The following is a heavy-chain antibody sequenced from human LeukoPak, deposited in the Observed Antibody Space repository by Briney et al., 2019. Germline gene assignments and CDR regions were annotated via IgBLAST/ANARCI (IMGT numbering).Heavy chain of an antibody. Sequence: GASVKVSCKASGGTFSSYAISWVRQAPGQGLEWMGWINPNSGGTNYAQKFQGRVTMTRDTSISTAYMELSRLRSDDTAVYYCARHRLNWGYFDYWGQGTLVTVSS. V-gene: IGHV1-2*02. CDR2: INPNSGGT. CDR3: ARHRLNWGYFDY. CDR1: GGTFSSYA. J-gene: IGHJ4*02. D-gene: IGHD7-27*01.